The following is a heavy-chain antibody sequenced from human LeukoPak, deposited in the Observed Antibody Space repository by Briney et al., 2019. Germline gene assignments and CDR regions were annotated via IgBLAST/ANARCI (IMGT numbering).Heavy chain of an antibody. CDR2: IKQDGSEK. CDR1: GFTFSSYW. CDR3: ARDEDDYGDYYFDY. V-gene: IGHV3-7*01. Sequence: GGSLRLSCAASGFTFSSYWMSWVRQAPGKGLEWVANIKQDGSEKYCVDSVKGRFTISRDNAKNSLYLQMNSLRAEDTAVYYCARDEDDYGDYYFDYWGQGTLVTVSS. D-gene: IGHD4-17*01. J-gene: IGHJ4*02.